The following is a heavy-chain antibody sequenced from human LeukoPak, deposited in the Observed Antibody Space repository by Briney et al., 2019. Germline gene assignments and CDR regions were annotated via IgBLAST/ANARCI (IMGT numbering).Heavy chain of an antibody. Sequence: ASVKVSCKASGYTFTSYAIHWVRQAPGQRLEWMGWINAGNGNTKYSQNFQGRVTITRDTSASTAYMELSSLRSEDTAVYYCAKQLVAGPVGRYGMDVWGQGTLVTVSS. CDR2: INAGNGNT. D-gene: IGHD2-15*01. CDR1: GYTFTSYA. J-gene: IGHJ6*02. V-gene: IGHV1-3*01. CDR3: AKQLVAGPVGRYGMDV.